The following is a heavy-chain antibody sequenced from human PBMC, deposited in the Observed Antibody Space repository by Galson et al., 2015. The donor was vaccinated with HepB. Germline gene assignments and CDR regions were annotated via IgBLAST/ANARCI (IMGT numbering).Heavy chain of an antibody. J-gene: IGHJ4*02. CDR3: ARALSHGSGSYLAY. V-gene: IGHV3-53*04. D-gene: IGHD3-10*01. CDR2: IYGGGST. CDR1: GFTVSSNY. Sequence: SLRLSCAASGFTVSSNYMSWVRQAPGKGLEWVSVIYGGGSTYYADSVKGRFTISRHNSKNTLYLQMNSLRAEDTAVYYCARALSHGSGSYLAYWGQGTLVTVSS.